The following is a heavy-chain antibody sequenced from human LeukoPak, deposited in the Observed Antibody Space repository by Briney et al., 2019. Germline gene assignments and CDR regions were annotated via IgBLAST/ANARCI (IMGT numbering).Heavy chain of an antibody. CDR2: IYYSGST. J-gene: IGHJ6*02. V-gene: IGHV4-59*01. CDR3: ARESSSTSSYGMDA. D-gene: IGHD2-2*01. Sequence: KSSETLSLTCTVSGGSISSYYWSWIRQPPGKGLEWIGYIYYSGSTNYNPSLKSRVTISVDTSKNQFSLKLSSVTAADTAVYYCARESSSTSSYGMDAWGQGTTVTVSS. CDR1: GGSISSYY.